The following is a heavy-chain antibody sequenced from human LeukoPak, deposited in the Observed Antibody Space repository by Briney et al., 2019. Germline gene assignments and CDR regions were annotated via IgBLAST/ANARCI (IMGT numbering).Heavy chain of an antibody. CDR1: GYSFTSYW. D-gene: IGHD6-13*01. CDR3: ARTRRIAAAGSTEPDYYGMDV. J-gene: IGHJ6*02. V-gene: IGHV5-51*01. CDR2: IYPGDSDT. Sequence: GESLKISCKGSGYSFTSYWIGWVRQMPGKGLEWMGIIYPGDSDTRYSPSFQGQVTISADKSISTAYLQWSSLKASDTAMYYCARTRRIAAAGSTEPDYYGMDVRGQGTTVTVSS.